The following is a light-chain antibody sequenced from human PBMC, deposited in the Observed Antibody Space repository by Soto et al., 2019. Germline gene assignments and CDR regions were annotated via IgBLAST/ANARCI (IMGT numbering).Light chain of an antibody. Sequence: DIQMTQSPSSLSASVGDRVTITCQASQAIRNYLNWYQQKPGKAPKLLIYDASNLETGAPSRFSGSGSGTDFTFTISSLQPEDIATYYCQQYDNLPITFGQGTRLEIK. V-gene: IGKV1-33*01. CDR3: QQYDNLPIT. J-gene: IGKJ5*01. CDR1: QAIRNY. CDR2: DAS.